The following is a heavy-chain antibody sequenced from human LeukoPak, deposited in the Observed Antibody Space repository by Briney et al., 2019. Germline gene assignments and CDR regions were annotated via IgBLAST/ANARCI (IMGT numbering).Heavy chain of an antibody. Sequence: XXXGXGLEWVSXXIGIAVSTYYSDSVKGRFTISRDNSKNTLYLQMNSLRAEDTAVYYCAKHYDSSGYYAGCGPDYWGQGTLVTVSS. V-gene: IGHV3-23*01. J-gene: IGHJ4*02. D-gene: IGHD3-22*01. CDR2: XIGIAVST. CDR3: AKHYDSSGYYAGCGPDY.